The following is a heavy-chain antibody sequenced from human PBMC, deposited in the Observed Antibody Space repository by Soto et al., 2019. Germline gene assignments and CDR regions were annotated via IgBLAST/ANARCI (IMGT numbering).Heavy chain of an antibody. V-gene: IGHV1-8*01. J-gene: IGHJ5*02. CDR3: ARTRGPNVVVVAATAAGFDP. CDR2: MNPNSGNT. Sequence: ASVKVSCKASGYTFTSYDINWVRQATGQGLEWMGWMNPNSGNTGNAQKFQGRVTMTRNTSISTAYLELSSLRSEDTAVYYCARTRGPNVVVVAATAAGFDPWGQGTLVTVSS. D-gene: IGHD2-15*01. CDR1: GYTFTSYD.